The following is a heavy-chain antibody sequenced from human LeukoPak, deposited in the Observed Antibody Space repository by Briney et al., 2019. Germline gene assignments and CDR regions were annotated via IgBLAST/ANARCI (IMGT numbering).Heavy chain of an antibody. V-gene: IGHV3-48*01. CDR3: AREFHSVDY. Sequence: PGGSLRLSCAASGFTFSSYSMNWVRQAPGKGLEWVSYISSSSSTIYYADSVKGRFTISRGNAKNSLYLQMNSLRAEDTAVYYCAREFHSVDYWGQGTLVTVSS. D-gene: IGHD2-21*01. J-gene: IGHJ4*02. CDR2: ISSSSSTI. CDR1: GFTFSSYS.